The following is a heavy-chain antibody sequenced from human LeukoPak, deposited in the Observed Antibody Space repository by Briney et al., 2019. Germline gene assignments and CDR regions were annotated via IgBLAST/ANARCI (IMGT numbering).Heavy chain of an antibody. Sequence: ASETLSLTCTVSGGSISSYYWSWIRQPPGKGLEWIGYIYYSGSTNYNPSLKSRVTISVDTSKNQFSLKLSSVTAADTAVHYCARHGSSIIAVAGDYFDYWGQGTLVTVSS. CDR3: ARHGSSIIAVAGDYFDY. CDR1: GGSISSYY. J-gene: IGHJ4*02. D-gene: IGHD6-19*01. CDR2: IYYSGST. V-gene: IGHV4-59*08.